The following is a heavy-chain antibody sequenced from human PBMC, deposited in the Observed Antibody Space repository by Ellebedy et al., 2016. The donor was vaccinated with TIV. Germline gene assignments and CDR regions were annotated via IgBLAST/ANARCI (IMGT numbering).Heavy chain of an antibody. Sequence: GESLKISCAASGFTFSSYGIHWVRQAPGKGLEWVAFIRYDGSNKYYADSVKGRFTISRDNSKNTLYLQMNSLRAEDTAVYYCAKDYYGSGSYYTAIDYWGQGTLVTVSS. CDR2: IRYDGSNK. D-gene: IGHD3-10*01. V-gene: IGHV3-30*02. J-gene: IGHJ4*02. CDR1: GFTFSSYG. CDR3: AKDYYGSGSYYTAIDY.